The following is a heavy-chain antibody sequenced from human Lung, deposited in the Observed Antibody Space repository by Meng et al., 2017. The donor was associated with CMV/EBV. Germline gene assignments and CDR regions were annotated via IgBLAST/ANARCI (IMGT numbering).Heavy chain of an antibody. V-gene: IGHV3-9*01. D-gene: IGHD4-17*01. CDR3: AQDSAYNTNYGWFDP. J-gene: IGHJ5*02. CDR1: GFTFDEFA. CDR2: IGWNSGSI. Sequence: SLKISCIVSGFTFDEFAMHWVRQAPGKGLEWVSGIGWNSGSIDYADSVKGRFTISRDNAKNSLYLQMNSLRTEDTALYYCAQDSAYNTNYGWFDPWGHGTLVTVSS.